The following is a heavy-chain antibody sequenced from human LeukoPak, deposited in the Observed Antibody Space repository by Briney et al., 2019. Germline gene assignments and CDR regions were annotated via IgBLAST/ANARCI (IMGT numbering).Heavy chain of an antibody. CDR2: MYSSGNT. CDR3: ASEYSSDRYFDY. Sequence: SETLSLTCIVSGGSISSYYWSWIRQPAGKGLEWIGRMYSSGNTNYNPSLKSRVTMSVDTSKNQFSLKLSSVPAADTAVYYCASEYSSDRYFDYWGQGTLVTVSS. CDR1: GGSISSYY. D-gene: IGHD6-19*01. V-gene: IGHV4-4*07. J-gene: IGHJ4*02.